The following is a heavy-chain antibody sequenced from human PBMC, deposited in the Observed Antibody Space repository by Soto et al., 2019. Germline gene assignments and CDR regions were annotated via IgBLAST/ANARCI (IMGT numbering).Heavy chain of an antibody. CDR3: ACEGIGYPWGECSN. V-gene: IGHV3-7*04. CDR2: MNPDGSGK. Sequence: EVKLVESGGGLVQPGGSLRLSCAASGFTFRVTCMTWVRQAPGKGLEWVANMNPDGSGKNYADSVKGRFTISRDNAGNSLYLQMNSLRDEDTAVYYCACEGIGYPWGECSNWGQGTMVIVSS. D-gene: IGHD5-12*01. CDR1: GFTFRVTC. J-gene: IGHJ4*02.